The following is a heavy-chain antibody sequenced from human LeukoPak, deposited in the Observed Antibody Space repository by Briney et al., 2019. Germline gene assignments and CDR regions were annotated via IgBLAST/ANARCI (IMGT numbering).Heavy chain of an antibody. J-gene: IGHJ4*02. Sequence: SETLSLTCAVYGGSFSGYYWSWIRQPPGKGLEWIGEINHSGSTNYNPSLKSRVTISIDTSKNQFSLKLSSVTAADTAVYYCARSRGWLQSHPLGYWGQGALVTVSS. CDR2: INHSGST. D-gene: IGHD5-24*01. V-gene: IGHV4-34*01. CDR1: GGSFSGYY. CDR3: ARSRGWLQSHPLGY.